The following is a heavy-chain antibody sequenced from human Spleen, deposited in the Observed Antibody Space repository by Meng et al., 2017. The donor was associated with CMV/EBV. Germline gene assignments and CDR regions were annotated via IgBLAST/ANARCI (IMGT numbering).Heavy chain of an antibody. V-gene: IGHV3-7*03. D-gene: IGHD6-6*01. J-gene: IGHJ4*02. CDR3: ARGVPDY. CDR2: IEQDGSEK. Sequence: GGSLRLSCAASGFTFNNYWMRWVRQAPGKGLEWAANIEQDGSEKYYVDSVKGRFTISRDNAKNSLYLQMNSLRAEDTAVYYCARGVPDYWGQGTLVTVSS. CDR1: GFTFNNYW.